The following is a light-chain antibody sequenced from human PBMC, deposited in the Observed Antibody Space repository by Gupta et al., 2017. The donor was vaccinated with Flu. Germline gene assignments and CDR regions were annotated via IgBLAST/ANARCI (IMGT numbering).Light chain of an antibody. CDR1: QGISSY. Sequence: VGDRVTITCRASQGISSYLAWYQQKPGKAPKLLIYAASTLQSGVPSRFSGSGSGTEFTLTISSLHPEDFATYYCQQRNTPFTFGPGTKVDIK. CDR2: AAS. V-gene: IGKV1-9*01. CDR3: QQRNTPFT. J-gene: IGKJ3*01.